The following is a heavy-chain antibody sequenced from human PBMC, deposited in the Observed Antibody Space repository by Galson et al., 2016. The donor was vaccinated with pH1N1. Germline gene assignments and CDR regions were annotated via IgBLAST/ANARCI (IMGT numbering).Heavy chain of an antibody. Sequence: SLRLSCAASGFTFSDYYMTWIRRAPGKGLEWVSYISSSGYTIFYTASVKGRFTISRDNAKNSLYLQMNSLRAEDTAVYYCASAPRLGELELGDVFDIWGQGTMVTVS. CDR3: ASAPRLGELELGDVFDI. D-gene: IGHD3-10*01. J-gene: IGHJ3*02. CDR2: ISSSGYTI. V-gene: IGHV3-11*01. CDR1: GFTFSDYY.